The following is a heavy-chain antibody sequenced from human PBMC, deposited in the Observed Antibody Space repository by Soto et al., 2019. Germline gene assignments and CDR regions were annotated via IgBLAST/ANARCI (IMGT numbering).Heavy chain of an antibody. Sequence: SETLSLTCTVSGGSISSYYWSWIRQPPGKGLEWIGYIYYSGSTNYNPSIKSRVTISEDTSKNQFSLKMSSVTAADTAVYYCARALTTVTHQDNWFDPWGQGTLVTVS. J-gene: IGHJ5*02. CDR1: GGSISSYY. D-gene: IGHD4-4*01. CDR3: ARALTTVTHQDNWFDP. V-gene: IGHV4-59*01. CDR2: IYYSGST.